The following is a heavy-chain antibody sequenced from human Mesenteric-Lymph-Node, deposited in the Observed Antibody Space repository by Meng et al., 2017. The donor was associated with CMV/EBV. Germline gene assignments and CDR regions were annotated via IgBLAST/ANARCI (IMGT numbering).Heavy chain of an antibody. CDR2: MNPNSGNT. CDR1: GGTFSSYA. Sequence: ASVKVSCKASGGTFSSYAISWVRQAAGQGLEWMGWMNPNSGNTGYAQKFQGRVIMTRNTSISTAYMELSSLRSEDTAVYYCAKYCSSTSCYFNGAYYGMDVWGQGTTVTVSS. J-gene: IGHJ6*02. V-gene: IGHV1-8*02. CDR3: AKYCSSTSCYFNGAYYGMDV. D-gene: IGHD2-2*01.